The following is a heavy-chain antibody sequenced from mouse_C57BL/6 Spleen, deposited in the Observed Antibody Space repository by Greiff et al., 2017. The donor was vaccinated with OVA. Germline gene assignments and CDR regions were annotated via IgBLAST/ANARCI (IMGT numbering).Heavy chain of an antibody. D-gene: IGHD4-1*01. CDR1: GFTFSDYG. CDR2: ISSGSSTI. Sequence: EVQLVESGGGLVKPGGSLKLSCAASGFTFSDYGMHWVRQAPEKGLEWVAYISSGSSTIYYADTVKGRFTISRDNAKNTLFLQMTSLRSEDTAMYYCAKLGRWAMDYWGQGTSVTVSS. V-gene: IGHV5-17*01. CDR3: AKLGRWAMDY. J-gene: IGHJ4*01.